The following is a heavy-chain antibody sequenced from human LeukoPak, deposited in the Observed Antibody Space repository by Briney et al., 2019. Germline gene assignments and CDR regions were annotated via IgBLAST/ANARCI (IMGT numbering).Heavy chain of an antibody. CDR1: GFTFSSCS. CDR3: ARGSSPGFDY. D-gene: IGHD6-13*01. V-gene: IGHV3-21*01. Sequence: GGPLRLSCAASGFTFSSCSMNWVRQAPGKGLEWVSSISSSSGYIYYADSVKGRFTISRDNAKNSLYLQMNSLRAEDTAVYYCARGSSPGFDYWGQGTLVTVSS. CDR2: ISSSSGYI. J-gene: IGHJ4*02.